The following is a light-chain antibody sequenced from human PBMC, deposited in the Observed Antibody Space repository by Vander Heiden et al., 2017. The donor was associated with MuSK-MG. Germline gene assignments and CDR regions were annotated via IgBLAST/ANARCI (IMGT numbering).Light chain of an antibody. V-gene: IGKV1-NL1*01. CDR1: QAITSS. J-gene: IGKJ4*01. CDR3: QQYYSTPVT. Sequence: PSSRSASVGDRVTITCRASQAITSSLAWYQQKPAKAPKLLLHAASRLETWVPSRFSGSGSGTDFSLTISSLQPEDYATYYCQQYYSTPVTFGGGTKVELK. CDR2: AAS.